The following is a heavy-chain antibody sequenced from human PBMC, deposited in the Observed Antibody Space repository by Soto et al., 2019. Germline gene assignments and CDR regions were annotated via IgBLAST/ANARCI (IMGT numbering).Heavy chain of an antibody. V-gene: IGHV4-4*02. D-gene: IGHD5-18*01. CDR3: ARELGYSYGYRMRSFDY. Sequence: QVQLQESGPGLVKPSGTLSLTCAVSGGSISSSNWWRWVRQPPGKGLEWIGEIYHSGSTNYNPSLKSRVTISVDKSKNQFSLKLSSVTAADTAVYYCARELGYSYGYRMRSFDYWGQGTLVTVSS. CDR2: IYHSGST. CDR1: GGSISSSNW. J-gene: IGHJ4*02.